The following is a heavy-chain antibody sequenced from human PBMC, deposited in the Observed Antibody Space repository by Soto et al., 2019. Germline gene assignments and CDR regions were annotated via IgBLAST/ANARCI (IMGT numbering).Heavy chain of an antibody. CDR3: ASDRHNSNWPNFDG. D-gene: IGHD6-13*01. CDR1: GDTFSIYT. Sequence: ASVKVSCKASGDTFSIYTISWVRQAPGQGLEWMGRVIPIFDITSYTQRFQGRVTITADKSTTTVYMELSSLRSEDTAVYYCASDRHNSNWPNFDGWGQGTLVTVSS. J-gene: IGHJ4*02. V-gene: IGHV1-69*02. CDR2: VIPIFDIT.